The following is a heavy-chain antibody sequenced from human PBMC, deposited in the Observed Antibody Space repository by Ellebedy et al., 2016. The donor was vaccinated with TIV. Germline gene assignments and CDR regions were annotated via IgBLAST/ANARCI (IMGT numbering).Heavy chain of an antibody. J-gene: IGHJ6*02. D-gene: IGHD4-11*01. Sequence: ASVKVSXXASGYTFTSYDINWVRQATGQGLEWMGIINPSGGSTSYAQKFQGRVTITADESTSTAYMELSSLRSEDTAVYYCAREPVTTYYYYGMDVWGQGTTVTVSS. CDR3: AREPVTTYYYYGMDV. CDR2: INPSGGST. CDR1: GYTFTSYD. V-gene: IGHV1-46*01.